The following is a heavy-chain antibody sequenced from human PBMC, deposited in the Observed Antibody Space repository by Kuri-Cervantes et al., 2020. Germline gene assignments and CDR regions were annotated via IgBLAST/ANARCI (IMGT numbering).Heavy chain of an antibody. CDR2: IYYSGST. J-gene: IGHJ6*03. D-gene: IGHD3-10*01. Sequence: SETLSLTCAVSGYSISSGYYWGWIRQPPGKGLEWIGSIYYSGSTYYNPSLKSRVTISVDTSKNQFSLKLSSVTAADTAVYYCARTMVRGVTAYYYYMDVWGKGTTVTVSS. CDR3: ARTMVRGVTAYYYYMDV. CDR1: GYSISSGYY. V-gene: IGHV4-38-2*01.